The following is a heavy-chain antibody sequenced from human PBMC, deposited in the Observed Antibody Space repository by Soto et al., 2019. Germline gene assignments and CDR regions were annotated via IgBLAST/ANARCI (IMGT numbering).Heavy chain of an antibody. V-gene: IGHV6-1*01. CDR3: ARLIGNSSLDY. Sequence: SQTLSLTFAISGDSVSSYSVFWNWIRQSPSGGLEWLGRTYYRSKWYSEYAISVQSRITVNADTSKNQVSLQLDSVTPDDTAVYYCARLIGNSSLDYWGQGTLVTVS. CDR2: TYYRSKWYS. J-gene: IGHJ4*02. CDR1: GDSVSSYSVF. D-gene: IGHD6-6*01.